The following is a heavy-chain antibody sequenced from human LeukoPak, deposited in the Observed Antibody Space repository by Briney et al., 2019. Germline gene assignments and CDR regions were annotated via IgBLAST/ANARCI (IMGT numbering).Heavy chain of an antibody. CDR2: INPNSGGT. V-gene: IGHV1-2*04. CDR3: AREEIICSSSSCPLDY. Sequence: GASVKVSCKASGYTFTGYYIHCVRQAPGQGLEWVGWINPNSGGTSYTQKFQGWVTMTRDTSISTAYMELSRLRSDDTAVYYCAREEIICSSSSCPLDYWGQGTLVTVSS. CDR1: GYTFTGYY. D-gene: IGHD2-15*01. J-gene: IGHJ4*02.